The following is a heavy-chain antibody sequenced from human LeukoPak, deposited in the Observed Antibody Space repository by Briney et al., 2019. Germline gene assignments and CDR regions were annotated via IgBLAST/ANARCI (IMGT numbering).Heavy chain of an antibody. CDR2: INTASSAV. CDR3: ARVGSRGDWFDY. V-gene: IGHV3-48*01. J-gene: IGHJ5*01. D-gene: IGHD1-26*01. Sequence: PGGPLRLSCIASRFPFSTYHMLWVRQTPGKGLEGLFYINTASSAVHYADSVKDRFSFSRDNAKNSLYLQRNSLRVEDTAIYYCARVGSRGDWFDYWGQGTRVTVSS. CDR1: RFPFSTYH.